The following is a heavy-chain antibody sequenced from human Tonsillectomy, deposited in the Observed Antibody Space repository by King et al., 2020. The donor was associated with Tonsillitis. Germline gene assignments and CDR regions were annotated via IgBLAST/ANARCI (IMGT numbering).Heavy chain of an antibody. CDR1: GFTFSNAW. V-gene: IGHV3-15*01. D-gene: IGHD2-15*01. CDR3: TTDPTVLAVVGGRGQDNGGDP. Sequence: VKLVESGGGLVKPGGSLRLSCAASGFTFSNAWMSWVRQAPGKGLEWVGRIKSKTDGGTTDYAAPVKGRFTISRDDSKNTLNLQMNSLKTEDTAVYYCTTDPTVLAVVGGRGQDNGGDPGGQGTRGT. J-gene: IGHJ5*02. CDR2: IKSKTDGGTT.